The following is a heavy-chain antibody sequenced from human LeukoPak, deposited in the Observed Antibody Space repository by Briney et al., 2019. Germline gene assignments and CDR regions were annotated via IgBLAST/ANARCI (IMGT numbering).Heavy chain of an antibody. V-gene: IGHV4-59*01. CDR3: ASNTGTVFDY. CDR2: VYDTGST. Sequence: SETLSLTCTVSGVFITAYYWSWIRQPPGQGLEWIGYVYDTGSTEYNPSLRSRVTISLDLSKHQFSLNLTSVTAADTAVYHCASNTGTVFDYWGQGALVTVSS. CDR1: GVFITAYY. J-gene: IGHJ4*02. D-gene: IGHD7-27*01.